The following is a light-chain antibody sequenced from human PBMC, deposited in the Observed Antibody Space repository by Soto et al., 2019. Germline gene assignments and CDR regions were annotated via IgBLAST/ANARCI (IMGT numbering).Light chain of an antibody. CDR2: EGV. V-gene: IGLV2-14*02. CDR1: STDVGSYNL. Sequence: QSVLTQPASVSGSPGQSITISCTGTSTDVGSYNLVSWYQQHPGKAPKFIIYEGVKRPSGVSNRFSGSKSGDTASLTISGLQAADEAYYYCSSYAGSSNVFGTGTKVTVL. CDR3: SSYAGSSNV. J-gene: IGLJ1*01.